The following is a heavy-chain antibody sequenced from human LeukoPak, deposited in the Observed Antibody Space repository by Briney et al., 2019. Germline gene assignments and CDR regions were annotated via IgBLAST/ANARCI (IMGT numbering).Heavy chain of an antibody. V-gene: IGHV4-30-4*07. Sequence: PSQTLSLTCAVSGGSISSGGYSWSWIRQPPGKGLEWIGYIYYSGSTYYNPSLKSRVTISVDTSKNQFSLKLSSVTAADTAVYYCAGSSVQGILRDYWGQGTLVTVSS. CDR3: AGSSVQGILRDY. CDR2: IYYSGST. CDR1: GGSISSGGYS. D-gene: IGHD6-6*01. J-gene: IGHJ4*02.